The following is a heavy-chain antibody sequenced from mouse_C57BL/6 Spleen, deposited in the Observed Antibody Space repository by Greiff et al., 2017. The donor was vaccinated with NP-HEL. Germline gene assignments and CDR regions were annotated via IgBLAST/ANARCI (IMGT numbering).Heavy chain of an antibody. Sequence: QVQLQQPGAELVMPGASVKLSCKASGYTFTSYWMHWVKQRPGQGLEWIGEIDPSDSYTNYNQKFKGKSTLTVDKSSSTAYMQLSSLTSEDSAVYYSARGAYDGPPNYWGQGTTLTVSS. J-gene: IGHJ2*01. V-gene: IGHV1-69*01. CDR3: ARGAYDGPPNY. CDR2: IDPSDSYT. CDR1: GYTFTSYW. D-gene: IGHD2-12*01.